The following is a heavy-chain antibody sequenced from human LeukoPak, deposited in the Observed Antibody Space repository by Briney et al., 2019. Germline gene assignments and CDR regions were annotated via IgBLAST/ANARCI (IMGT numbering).Heavy chain of an antibody. CDR3: ARGPYGDYRYYYYYYMDV. CDR1: GYTFTSYY. Sequence: ASVKVSCKASGYTFTSYYMHWVRQAPGQGLEWMGIINPSGGSTSYAQKFQGRVTMTRDTSTSTVYMELSSLRSEDTAVYYCARGPYGDYRYYYYYYMDVWGKGTTVTVSS. D-gene: IGHD4-17*01. V-gene: IGHV1-46*01. J-gene: IGHJ6*03. CDR2: INPSGGST.